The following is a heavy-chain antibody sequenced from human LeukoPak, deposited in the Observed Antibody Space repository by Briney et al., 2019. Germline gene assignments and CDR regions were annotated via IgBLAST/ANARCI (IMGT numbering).Heavy chain of an antibody. J-gene: IGHJ5*02. CDR2: IYYSGST. D-gene: IGHD6-13*01. Sequence: SETLSLTCTVSGGSISSGGYYWSWIRQHPGKGLEWIGYIYYSGSTYYNPSLKSRVTISVDTSKNQFSLKLSSVTAADTAVYYCAREDYLGSRSWFNPWGQGTLVTVSS. V-gene: IGHV4-31*03. CDR1: GGSISSGGYY. CDR3: AREDYLGSRSWFNP.